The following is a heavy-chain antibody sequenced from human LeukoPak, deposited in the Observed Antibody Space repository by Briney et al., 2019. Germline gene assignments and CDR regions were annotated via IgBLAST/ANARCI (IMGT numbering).Heavy chain of an antibody. D-gene: IGHD3-22*01. J-gene: IGHJ4*02. V-gene: IGHV1-18*01. CDR3: ARDGDDYYDSSGVVDY. CDR2: IIAYNGNT. CDR1: GYTFTSYG. Sequence: ASVKVSCKASGYTFTSYGISWVRQAPGQGLEWMGWIIAYNGNTNYAQKLQGRVTMTTDTSTSTAYMELRSLRSDDTAVYYCARDGDDYYDSSGVVDYWGQGTLVTVSS.